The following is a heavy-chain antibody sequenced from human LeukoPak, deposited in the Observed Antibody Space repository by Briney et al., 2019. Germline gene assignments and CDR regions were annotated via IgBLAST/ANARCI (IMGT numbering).Heavy chain of an antibody. D-gene: IGHD3-9*01. CDR1: GFTFSSYS. Sequence: GGPLRLSCAASGFTFSSYSMNWVRKAPGKGLEWVSSISSSSSYIYYADSVKGRFTISRDNAKNSLYLQMNSLRAEDTAVYYCARGVLGYFRFDPWGQGTLVTVSS. CDR2: ISSSSSYI. J-gene: IGHJ5*02. V-gene: IGHV3-21*01. CDR3: ARGVLGYFRFDP.